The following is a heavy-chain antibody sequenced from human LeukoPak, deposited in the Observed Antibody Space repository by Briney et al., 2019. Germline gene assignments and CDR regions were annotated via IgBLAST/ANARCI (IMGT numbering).Heavy chain of an antibody. CDR3: ARDMVYYDSSGYYPHP. J-gene: IGHJ5*02. CDR1: GYTFTGYY. D-gene: IGHD3-22*01. V-gene: IGHV1-2*06. CDR2: INPNSGGT. Sequence: ASVKVSCKASGYTFTGYYMHWVRQAPGQGLQWMGRINPNSGGTDYAQTFQGRVTVTRDTSISTAYMGLSRLRSDDTAVYYCARDMVYYDSSGYYPHPWGQGTLVTVSS.